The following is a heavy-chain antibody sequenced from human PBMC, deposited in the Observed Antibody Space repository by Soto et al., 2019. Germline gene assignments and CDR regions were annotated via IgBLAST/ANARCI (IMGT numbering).Heavy chain of an antibody. J-gene: IGHJ6*02. CDR2: TYYRSKWYN. CDR1: GESVSSNGPR. Sequence: SQSLSRTCAISGESVSSNGPRCNWIRQSPSRGLEWLGRTYYRSKWYNDYAVSVKSRITINPDTSKNQFSLQLNSVTPEDTAVYYCARVSESSGWYDYYGMDVWGQGTTVTSP. CDR3: ARVSESSGWYDYYGMDV. D-gene: IGHD6-19*01. V-gene: IGHV6-1*01.